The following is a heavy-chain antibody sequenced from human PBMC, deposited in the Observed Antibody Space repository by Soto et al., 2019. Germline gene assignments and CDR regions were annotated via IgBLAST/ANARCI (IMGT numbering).Heavy chain of an antibody. J-gene: IGHJ6*03. D-gene: IGHD5-12*01. Sequence: LSLTCAVYGGSFSGYYWSWIRQPPGKGLEWIGEINHSGSTNYNPSLKSRVTISVDTSKNQFSLKLSSVTAADTAVYYCARGVPDSGYDSYYYYYMDVWGKGTTVTVS. CDR3: ARGVPDSGYDSYYYYYMDV. CDR1: GGSFSGYY. V-gene: IGHV4-34*01. CDR2: INHSGST.